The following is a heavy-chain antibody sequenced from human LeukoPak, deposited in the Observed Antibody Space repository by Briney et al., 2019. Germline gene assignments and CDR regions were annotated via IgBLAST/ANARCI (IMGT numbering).Heavy chain of an antibody. CDR1: GFTFSSSS. Sequence: GGSLRLSCAASGFTFSSSSMNWVRQAPGKGLEWVSSISSSSSYIYFPDSVKGRFTISGDNAKNSLYLQMNSLRAEDTAVYYCARQQWLDGAYYFDYWGQGTLVTVSS. J-gene: IGHJ4*02. CDR3: ARQQWLDGAYYFDY. V-gene: IGHV3-21*01. D-gene: IGHD6-19*01. CDR2: ISSSSSYI.